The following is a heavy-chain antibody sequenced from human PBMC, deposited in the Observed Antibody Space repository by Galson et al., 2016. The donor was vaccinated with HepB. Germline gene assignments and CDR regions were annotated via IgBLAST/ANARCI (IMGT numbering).Heavy chain of an antibody. V-gene: IGHV3-23*01. CDR2: IGGGRGDT. CDR3: VRDDWGPGDF. J-gene: IGHJ4*02. CDR1: GFTFNRNA. D-gene: IGHD7-27*01. Sequence: SLRLSCAASGFTFNRNAMSWVRQTPGKGLEWVSVIGGGRGDTYYADSVKGRFTISRDNSKNTLYLQMNSLRADDTAVYYCVRDDWGPGDFWGQGTLVTVSS.